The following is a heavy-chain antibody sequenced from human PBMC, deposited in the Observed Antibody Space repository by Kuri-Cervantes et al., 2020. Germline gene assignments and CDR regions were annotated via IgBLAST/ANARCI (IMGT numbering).Heavy chain of an antibody. D-gene: IGHD5-18*01. CDR1: GFSLSTSGVG. Sequence: SGPTLVKPTQTLTLTCTFSGFSLSTSGVGVGWIRQPPGKALEWLALIYWDDDKRYSPSLKSRLTITKDTSKNQVVLTMTNMDPVDTATYYCARIVDTAMGAYYFDYWGQGTLVTVSS. CDR2: IYWDDDK. J-gene: IGHJ4*02. V-gene: IGHV2-5*02. CDR3: ARIVDTAMGAYYFDY.